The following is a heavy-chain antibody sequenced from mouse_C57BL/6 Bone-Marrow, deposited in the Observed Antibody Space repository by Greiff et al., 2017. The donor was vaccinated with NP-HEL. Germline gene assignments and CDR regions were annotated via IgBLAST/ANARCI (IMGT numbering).Heavy chain of an antibody. Sequence: VKLQQPGAELVKPGASVKMSCKASGYTFTSYWITWVKQRPGQGLEWIGDIYPGSGSTNYNEKFKSKATLTVDTSSSTAYMQLSSLTSEDSAVYYCARFLSCGVYYAMDYWGQGTSVTVSS. CDR1: GYTFTSYW. J-gene: IGHJ4*01. CDR3: ARFLSCGVYYAMDY. V-gene: IGHV1-55*01. CDR2: IYPGSGST. D-gene: IGHD6-2*01.